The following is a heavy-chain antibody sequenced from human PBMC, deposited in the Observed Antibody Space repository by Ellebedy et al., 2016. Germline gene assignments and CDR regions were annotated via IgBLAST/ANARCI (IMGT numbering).Heavy chain of an antibody. CDR2: INHSGST. CDR1: GGSFSGYY. CDR3: ARGRDCSSTSCYTYLGLEFDY. V-gene: IGHV4-34*01. Sequence: SETLSLTXAVYGGSFSGYYWSWIRQPPGKGLEWIGEINHSGSTNYNPSLKSRVTISVDTSKNQFSLKLSSVTAADTAVYYCARGRDCSSTSCYTYLGLEFDYWGQGTLVTVSS. D-gene: IGHD2-2*02. J-gene: IGHJ4*02.